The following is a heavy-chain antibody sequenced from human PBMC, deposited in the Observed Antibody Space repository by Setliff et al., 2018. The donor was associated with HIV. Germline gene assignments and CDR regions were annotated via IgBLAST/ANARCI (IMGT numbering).Heavy chain of an antibody. Sequence: ASVKVSCKAAGGTFNNYVFSWVRKAPGRGLEWIGTIIPILDTTNYAQKFQDRVTISTDESTSTAYMELRSLTSEDTAVYYCARDLDEAVKDADNYVPLDLWGQGTLVTVSS. CDR3: ARDLDEAVKDADNYVPLDL. J-gene: IGHJ5*02. CDR2: IIPILDTT. D-gene: IGHD3-16*01. CDR1: GGTFNNYV. V-gene: IGHV1-69*11.